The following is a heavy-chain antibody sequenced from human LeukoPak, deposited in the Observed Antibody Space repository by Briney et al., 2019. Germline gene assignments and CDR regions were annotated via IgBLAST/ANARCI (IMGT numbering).Heavy chain of an antibody. CDR2: IKEDGSTK. Sequence: GGSLRLSCAASGFTFSESWMSWVRQAPGKGLEWVADIKEDGSTKEYLDSVKGRFTISRDNAKNSLYLQMNSLRAEDTAVYFCATYTNWVAGDVWGQGTTVSVSS. J-gene: IGHJ6*02. D-gene: IGHD7-27*01. V-gene: IGHV3-7*01. CDR1: GFTFSESW. CDR3: ATYTNWVAGDV.